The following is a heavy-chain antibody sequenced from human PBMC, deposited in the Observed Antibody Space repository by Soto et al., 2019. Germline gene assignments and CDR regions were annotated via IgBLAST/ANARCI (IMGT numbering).Heavy chain of an antibody. V-gene: IGHV3-30-3*01. Sequence: QVQLVESGGGVVQPGRSLRLSCAASGFTFSSYAMHWVRQAPGKGLEWVAVISYDGSNKYYADSVRGRFTISRDNSNNTLYLQMNSLRAEDTAVYYCARETYRSGWTPTFDYWGQGTLVTVSS. D-gene: IGHD6-19*01. CDR3: ARETYRSGWTPTFDY. CDR2: ISYDGSNK. J-gene: IGHJ4*02. CDR1: GFTFSSYA.